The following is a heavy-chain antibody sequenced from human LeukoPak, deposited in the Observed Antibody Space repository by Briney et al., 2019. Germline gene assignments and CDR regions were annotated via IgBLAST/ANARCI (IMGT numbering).Heavy chain of an antibody. CDR2: INTNTGNP. CDR1: GYTFTSYA. Sequence: ASVKVSCKASGYTFTSYAMNWVRQAPGQGLEWMGWINTNTGNPTYAQGFTGRFVFSLDTSVSTAYLQISSLKAEDTAVYYCARADFGYFDWSQVYYGMDVWGQGTTVTVFS. J-gene: IGHJ6*02. CDR3: ARADFGYFDWSQVYYGMDV. D-gene: IGHD3-9*01. V-gene: IGHV7-4-1*02.